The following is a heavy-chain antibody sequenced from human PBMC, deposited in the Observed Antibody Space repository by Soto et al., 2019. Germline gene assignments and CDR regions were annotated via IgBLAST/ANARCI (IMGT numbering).Heavy chain of an antibody. Sequence: EVQLLESGGGLVQPGGSLRLSCAASGFTFSSYAMSWVRQAPGKGLEWVSAISGSGGSTYYADSVKGRFTISRDNSKNTLYLQMNSLRAEDTAVYYCAKDTLSRPNHALFSYYYDSSGPGWFDPWGQGTLVTVSS. CDR3: AKDTLSRPNHALFSYYYDSSGPGWFDP. CDR2: ISGSGGST. D-gene: IGHD3-22*01. J-gene: IGHJ5*02. CDR1: GFTFSSYA. V-gene: IGHV3-23*01.